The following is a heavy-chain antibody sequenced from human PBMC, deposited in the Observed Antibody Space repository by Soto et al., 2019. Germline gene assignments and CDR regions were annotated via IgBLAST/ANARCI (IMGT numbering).Heavy chain of an antibody. D-gene: IGHD3-10*01. V-gene: IGHV4-31*03. CDR2: IYYSGST. J-gene: IGHJ4*02. CDR3: ARSSTSITMVRGVWYFDY. Sequence: PSETLSLTCTVSGGSISSGGYYWSWIRQHPGKGLEWIGYIYYSGSTYYNPSLKSRVTISVDTSKNQFSLKLSSVTAADTAVYYCARSSTSITMVRGVWYFDYWGQGTLVTVSS. CDR1: GGSISSGGYY.